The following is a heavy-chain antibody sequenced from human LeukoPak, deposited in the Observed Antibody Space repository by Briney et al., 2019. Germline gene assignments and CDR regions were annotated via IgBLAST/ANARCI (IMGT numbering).Heavy chain of an antibody. Sequence: GRSLRLSCAASGFTLDDYAMHWVRHVPGKGLECVSDMSWNRDHIGYTDSVKARFTNSRDNAKNSLYLQMNSLRGEDTALYYCAKGGIYRGYYYYYMDVWGKGTTVTISS. J-gene: IGHJ6*03. CDR2: MSWNRDHI. CDR3: AKGGIYRGYYYYYMDV. V-gene: IGHV3-9*01. CDR1: GFTLDDYA. D-gene: IGHD6-13*01.